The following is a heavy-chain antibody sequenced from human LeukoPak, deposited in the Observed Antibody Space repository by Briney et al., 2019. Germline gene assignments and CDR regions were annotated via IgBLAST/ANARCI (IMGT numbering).Heavy chain of an antibody. D-gene: IGHD1-26*01. V-gene: IGHV1-8*02. J-gene: IGHJ3*02. Sequence: ASVKVSCKASGYTFTGYYMHWVRQATGQGLEWMGWMNPNSGNTGYAQKFQGRVTMTRNTSISTAYMELSSRRSEDTAVYYCASHATKGDAFDIWGQGTMVTVSS. CDR3: ASHATKGDAFDI. CDR2: MNPNSGNT. CDR1: GYTFTGYY.